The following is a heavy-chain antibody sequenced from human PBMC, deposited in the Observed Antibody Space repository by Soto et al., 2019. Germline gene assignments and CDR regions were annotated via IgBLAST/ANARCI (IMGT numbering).Heavy chain of an antibody. Sequence: VGSLRLSCAASGFTVNGKKYITWVRQAPGKGLEWVSALYIADGTFYADSVKGRFTVSIDSSKNTVYLQMNNLSPEDTAVYYCATWLLREHAFDIWGLGTMVTVSS. CDR3: ATWLLREHAFDI. J-gene: IGHJ3*02. V-gene: IGHV3-53*01. CDR1: GFTVNGKKY. CDR2: LYIADGT. D-gene: IGHD2-15*01.